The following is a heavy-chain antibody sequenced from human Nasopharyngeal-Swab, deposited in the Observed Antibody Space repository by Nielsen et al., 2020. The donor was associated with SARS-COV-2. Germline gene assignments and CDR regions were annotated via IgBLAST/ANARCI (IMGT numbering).Heavy chain of an antibody. CDR3: ARDTGSQMDV. V-gene: IGHV3-30-3*01. Sequence: GSLKISCAASGFTFSSYAMHWVRQAPGKGLEWVAVISYDGSNKYYADSVKGRFTISRDNSKNTLYLQMNSLRAEDTAVYYCARDTGSQMDVWGQGTTVTVSS. J-gene: IGHJ6*02. CDR2: ISYDGSNK. CDR1: GFTFSSYA. D-gene: IGHD1-14*01.